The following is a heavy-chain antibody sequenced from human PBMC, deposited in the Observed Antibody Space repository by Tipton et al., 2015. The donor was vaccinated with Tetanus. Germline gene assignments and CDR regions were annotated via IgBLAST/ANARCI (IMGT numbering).Heavy chain of an antibody. CDR2: IYYSGST. Sequence: LRLSCTVSGGSISSSSYYWGWIRQPPGKGLEWIGSIYYSGSTYYNPSLKSRVTISVDTSKNQFSLKLSSVTAADTAVYYCANTVTTRLFDYWGQGTLVTVSS. CDR1: GGSISSSSYY. CDR3: ANTVTTRLFDY. J-gene: IGHJ4*02. D-gene: IGHD4-17*01. V-gene: IGHV4-39*01.